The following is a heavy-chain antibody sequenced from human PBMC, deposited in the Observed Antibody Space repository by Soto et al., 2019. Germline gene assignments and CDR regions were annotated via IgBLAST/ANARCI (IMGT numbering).Heavy chain of an antibody. CDR2: IIPMSGRP. CDR1: GGNFNSFS. Sequence: QVQLVQSGAEVKTPGSSVKVSCKASGGNFNSFSIDWVRQAPGQGLEWMGGIIPMSGRPNYALRFQGRVTFSADKSTNTVYMEVNSLTYEDTAVYYCTRRGRQSANWFDPWGQGTLVTVSS. CDR3: TRRGRQSANWFDP. V-gene: IGHV1-69*06. J-gene: IGHJ5*02.